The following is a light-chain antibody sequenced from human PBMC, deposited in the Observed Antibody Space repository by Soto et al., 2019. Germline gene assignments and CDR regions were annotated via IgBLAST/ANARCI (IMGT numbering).Light chain of an antibody. V-gene: IGLV2-14*01. J-gene: IGLJ3*02. CDR3: SSYTTSTTWV. Sequence: QSALTQPASVSGSPGQSITISCTGTSSDVGVYDYVSWYQQHPGKAPKLIISEVTNRPSGVSDRFSGSKSGNTASLTISWLQADDEADYYCSSYTTSTTWVFGGGTKLTVL. CDR1: SSDVGVYDY. CDR2: EVT.